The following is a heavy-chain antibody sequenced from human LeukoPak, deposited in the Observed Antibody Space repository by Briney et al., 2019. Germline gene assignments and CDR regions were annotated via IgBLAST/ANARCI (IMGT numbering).Heavy chain of an antibody. D-gene: IGHD6-6*01. CDR3: ARDLDPSSSPFPYYFDY. CDR1: GFTFDDYG. V-gene: IGHV3-7*01. J-gene: IGHJ4*02. CDR2: IKQDGREK. Sequence: GGSLRLSCAASGFTFDDYGMSWVRQAPGKGLEWVANIKQDGREKYYVDSVKGRFTISRDNAKNSLYLQMNSLRAEDTAVYYCARDLDPSSSPFPYYFDYWGQGTLVTVSS.